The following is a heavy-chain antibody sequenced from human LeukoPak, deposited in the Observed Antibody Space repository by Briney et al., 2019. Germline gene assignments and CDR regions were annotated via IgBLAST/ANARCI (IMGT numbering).Heavy chain of an antibody. CDR3: AKDFDSYYDSTGYGASFSY. CDR2: ISTSART. D-gene: IGHD3-22*01. Sequence: GGSLRLSCTASGFTFNKYAMSWVRQAPGKGLEWLSLISTSARTHYADSVKGRFTISRDNSKNTLYLQMNNLRAEDTALYYCAKDFDSYYDSTGYGASFSYWGQGTLVTVSS. J-gene: IGHJ4*02. CDR1: GFTFNKYA. V-gene: IGHV3-23*01.